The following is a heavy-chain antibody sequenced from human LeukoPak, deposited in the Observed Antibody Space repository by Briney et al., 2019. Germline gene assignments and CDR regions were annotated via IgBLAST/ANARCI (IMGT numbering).Heavy chain of an antibody. V-gene: IGHV3-49*04. J-gene: IGHJ4*02. D-gene: IGHD3-10*01. Sequence: GGSLRLSCAASGFTFSTYWMSWVRQAPGKGLEWVGFIRSKAYGGTTEYAASVKGRFTISRDDSKTIAYLQMNSLKTEDTAVYYCSGSFGQLTFFDYWGQGTLVTVSS. CDR3: SGSFGQLTFFDY. CDR1: GFTFSTYW. CDR2: IRSKAYGGTT.